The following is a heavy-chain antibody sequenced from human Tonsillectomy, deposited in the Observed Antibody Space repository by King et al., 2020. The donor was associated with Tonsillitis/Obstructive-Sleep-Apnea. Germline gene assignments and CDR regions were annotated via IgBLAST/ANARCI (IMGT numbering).Heavy chain of an antibody. J-gene: IGHJ3*02. Sequence: QLVQSGAEVKKPGSSVKVSCKASGVTFSSYAISWVRQAPGQGLEWMGGIIPIFGTANYTQKCQGRVTITADESTSTAYMGLSSLRAEDTAVYYCARGSTSPDDAFDIWGQGTMVTVSS. CDR1: GVTFSSYA. CDR2: IIPIFGTA. V-gene: IGHV1-69*01. CDR3: ARGSTSPDDAFDI. D-gene: IGHD2-2*01.